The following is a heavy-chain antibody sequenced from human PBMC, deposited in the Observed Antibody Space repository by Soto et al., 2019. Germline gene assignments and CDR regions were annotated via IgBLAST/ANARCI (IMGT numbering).Heavy chain of an antibody. CDR3: VASRGTAPYDY. CDR1: GFTFGDYA. J-gene: IGHJ4*02. D-gene: IGHD2-15*01. Sequence: VQLVEFGGGLVQPGRSLRVSCAASGFTFGDYAMHWVRQAPGKGLEWVSGISWNSDSTVYADSVRGRFTISRDNAKNSLYLQMDSLRVEDTALYYCVASRGTAPYDYWGQGTLVTVSS. V-gene: IGHV3-9*01. CDR2: ISWNSDST.